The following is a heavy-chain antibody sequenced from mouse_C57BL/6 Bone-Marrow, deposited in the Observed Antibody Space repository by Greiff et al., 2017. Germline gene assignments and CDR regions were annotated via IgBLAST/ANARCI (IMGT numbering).Heavy chain of an antibody. CDR3: ARWGYYGSSYLYYYAVDY. CDR1: GYTFTSYW. D-gene: IGHD1-1*01. CDR2: IDPSDSYT. V-gene: IGHV1-69*01. Sequence: VQLQQPGAELVMPGASVKMSCKASGYTFTSYWMHWVKQRPGQGLEWIGEIDPSDSYTNYNQKFKGKSTLTVDKSSSTAYMQRSSLTSEDSAVYYCARWGYYGSSYLYYYAVDYCGQGTSVTVSS. J-gene: IGHJ4*01.